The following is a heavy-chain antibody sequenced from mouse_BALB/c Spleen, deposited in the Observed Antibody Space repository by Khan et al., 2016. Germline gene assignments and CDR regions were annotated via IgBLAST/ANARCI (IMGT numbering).Heavy chain of an antibody. Sequence: QVQLQQPGPGLVQPSQSLSITCTVSGFSLTTYDVHWVRQSPGEGLEWLGVIWSGGNTDYNEAFISRLSISKDKSKSQVFFRMNSLQANDAAIYYCASLKWGPYWGQGTSVTVSS. J-gene: IGHJ4*01. CDR3: ASLKWGPY. CDR1: GFSLTTYD. V-gene: IGHV2-2*02. CDR2: IWSGGNT.